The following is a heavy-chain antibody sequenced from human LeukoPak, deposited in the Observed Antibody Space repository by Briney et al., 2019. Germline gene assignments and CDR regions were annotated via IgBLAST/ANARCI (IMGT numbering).Heavy chain of an antibody. D-gene: IGHD2-2*01. CDR2: IYYSGST. Sequence: PSETLSLTCPVAGGSITSSSYYWGWICQPPGKGLEWIGNIYYSGSTYYNPSLKSRVTISVDTSKNQFSLKLSSVTAADTAVYYCAAVEVVPTAMEYFQHWGQGTLVTVSS. V-gene: IGHV4-39*01. CDR1: GGSITSSSYY. CDR3: AAVEVVPTAMEYFQH. J-gene: IGHJ1*01.